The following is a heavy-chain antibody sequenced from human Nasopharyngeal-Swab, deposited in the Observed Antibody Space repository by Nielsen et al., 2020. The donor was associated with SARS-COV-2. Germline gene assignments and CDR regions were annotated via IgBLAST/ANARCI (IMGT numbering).Heavy chain of an antibody. Sequence: SETLSLTCAVSGGSISSSNWWSWVRQPPGKGLEWIGEIYHSGSTNYNPSLKSRVTISVDKSKNQFSLKLSSVTAADTAVYYWARDPRGTMIVVGDAFDIWGQGTMVTVSS. J-gene: IGHJ3*02. D-gene: IGHD3-22*01. V-gene: IGHV4-4*02. CDR1: GGSISSSNW. CDR3: ARDPRGTMIVVGDAFDI. CDR2: IYHSGST.